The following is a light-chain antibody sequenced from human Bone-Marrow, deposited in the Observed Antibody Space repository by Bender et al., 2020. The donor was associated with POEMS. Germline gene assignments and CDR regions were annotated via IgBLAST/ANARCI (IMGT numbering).Light chain of an antibody. CDR3: AVWDDSLNGWV. CDR2: STN. CDR1: ESNIGSNA. Sequence: QSMLTQPPSASGTPGQRVSIYCSGSESNIGSNAVSWYQQLPGTAPKLLIYSTNQRPSGVPDRFSGSKSGASASLAISGLQSEDEADYYCAVWDDSLNGWVFGGGTKLTVL. V-gene: IGLV1-44*01. J-gene: IGLJ3*02.